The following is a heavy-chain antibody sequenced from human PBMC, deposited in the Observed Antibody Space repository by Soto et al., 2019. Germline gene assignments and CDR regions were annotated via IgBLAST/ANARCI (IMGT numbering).Heavy chain of an antibody. CDR1: GGSVTSGGYY. CDR2: IYSSGDT. Sequence: SETLSLTCTVSGGSVTSGGYYWSWIRHCPGKGLEWIGYIYSSGDTNYNPSLNSRVAMSVDTSKNQFSLQLTSVTVADTAIYYCTIDWVPPVPHGYDSWGQGILVTVSS. J-gene: IGHJ5*01. D-gene: IGHD3-9*01. CDR3: TIDWVPPVPHGYDS. V-gene: IGHV4-31*03.